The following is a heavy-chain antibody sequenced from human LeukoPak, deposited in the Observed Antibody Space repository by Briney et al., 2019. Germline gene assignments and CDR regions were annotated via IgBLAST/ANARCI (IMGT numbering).Heavy chain of an antibody. Sequence: SGGSLRLSCAASGFTFSDYYMSWLRQAPGKALEWVSYISGDSRTIYYADSVKGRFTISRDNAKKSLYLQMNSLRTEDTAVYYCANTEYQRLGTDYWGQGTLVTVSS. D-gene: IGHD2-2*01. J-gene: IGHJ4*02. CDR2: ISGDSRTI. CDR1: GFTFSDYY. V-gene: IGHV3-11*04. CDR3: ANTEYQRLGTDY.